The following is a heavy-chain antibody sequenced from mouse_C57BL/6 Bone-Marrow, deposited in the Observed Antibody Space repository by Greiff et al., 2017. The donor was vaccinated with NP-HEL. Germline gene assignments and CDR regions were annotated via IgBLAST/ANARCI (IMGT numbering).Heavy chain of an antibody. Sequence: VKLQQSGPELVKPGASVKLSCKASGYTFTSYDINWVKQRPGQGLEWIGWIYPRDGSTKYNEKFKGKATLTVDTSSSTAYMELHSLTSEDSAVYFCARLITTVVATDYYAMDYWGQGTSVTVSS. V-gene: IGHV1-85*01. CDR2: IYPRDGST. CDR3: ARLITTVVATDYYAMDY. CDR1: GYTFTSYD. J-gene: IGHJ4*01. D-gene: IGHD1-1*01.